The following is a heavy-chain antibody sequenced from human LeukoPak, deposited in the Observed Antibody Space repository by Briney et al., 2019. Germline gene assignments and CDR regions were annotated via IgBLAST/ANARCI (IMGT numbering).Heavy chain of an antibody. Sequence: SETLSLTCTVSGGSISSSSYYWGWIRQPPGKGLEWIGSIYYSGSTYYNPSLKSRVTISVDTSKNQFSLKLSSVTAADTAVYYCARAEGVGMATILDYWGQGTLVTVSS. V-gene: IGHV4-39*07. CDR2: IYYSGST. J-gene: IGHJ4*02. CDR3: ARAEGVGMATILDY. CDR1: GGSISSSSYY. D-gene: IGHD5-24*01.